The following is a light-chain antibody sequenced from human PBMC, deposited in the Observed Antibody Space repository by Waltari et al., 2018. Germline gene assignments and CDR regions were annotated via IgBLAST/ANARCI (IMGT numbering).Light chain of an antibody. CDR3: QSYDSSLWV. CDR2: ADN. V-gene: IGLV6-57*02. J-gene: IGLJ3*02. Sequence: NFMLTQPHSVSESPGKTVTISCTGSSGSIARNYVQWYQQRPGSAPTTVIYADNQRPSGVPDRFSGSIDSSSNSASLTISGLKTEDEADYYCQSYDSSLWVFGGGTKLTVL. CDR1: SGSIARNY.